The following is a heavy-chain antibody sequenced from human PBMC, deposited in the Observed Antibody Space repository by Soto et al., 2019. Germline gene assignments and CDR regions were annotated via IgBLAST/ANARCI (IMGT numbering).Heavy chain of an antibody. Sequence: TLSLTCTVSGGSLSSSGYYWGWIRQPPGKGLEYIGSIYYSGSTYYNPSLKSRVTISVDTSKNYFSLKLRSVTAADTAVYYCARQAHHDNWFDPWGQGTLVTVSS. V-gene: IGHV4-39*01. CDR3: ARQAHHDNWFDP. CDR1: GGSLSSSGYY. CDR2: IYYSGST. J-gene: IGHJ5*02.